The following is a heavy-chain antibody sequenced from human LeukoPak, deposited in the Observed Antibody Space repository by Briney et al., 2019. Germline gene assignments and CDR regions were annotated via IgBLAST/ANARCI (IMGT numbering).Heavy chain of an antibody. Sequence: GGSLRLSCAASGFTFSDHYMDWVSHAPEKGLEWVGRSRIKVDGYITQYATSVKGRLTISRDDSKASLYLQMSSLSTEDTAVYYCVRGYNSFDTWGQGTLVTVSS. CDR2: SRIKVDGYIT. J-gene: IGHJ4*02. CDR1: GFTFSDHY. V-gene: IGHV3-72*01. D-gene: IGHD3-22*01. CDR3: VRGYNSFDT.